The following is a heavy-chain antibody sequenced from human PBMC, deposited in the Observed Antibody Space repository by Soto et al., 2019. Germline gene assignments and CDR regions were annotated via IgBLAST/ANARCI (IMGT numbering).Heavy chain of an antibody. V-gene: IGHV4-34*01. CDR3: AREGGGGSFDY. Sequence: QVQLQQWGAGLLKPSETLSLTCAVYGGSFSGYYWSWIRQPPGKGLEWIGEINHSGSTNYNPSLKSRVTISVDTSKNQFSRKLSSVTAADTAVYYCAREGGGGSFDYWGQGTLVTVSS. J-gene: IGHJ4*02. CDR2: INHSGST. CDR1: GGSFSGYY. D-gene: IGHD3-16*01.